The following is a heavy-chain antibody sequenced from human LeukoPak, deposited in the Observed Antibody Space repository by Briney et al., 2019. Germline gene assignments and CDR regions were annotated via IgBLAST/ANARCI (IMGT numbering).Heavy chain of an antibody. CDR3: ARGTRHCHSTSCYTFDY. D-gene: IGHD2-2*02. J-gene: IGHJ4*02. Sequence: ASVKVSCKASGYTFTSYDINWVRQATGQGLEWMGWMNPNRGNTGYAQKFQGRVTMTRNTSISTAYMELSSLTSEDAAVYYCARGTRHCHSTSCYTFDYWGQGTLVTVSS. V-gene: IGHV1-8*01. CDR2: MNPNRGNT. CDR1: GYTFTSYD.